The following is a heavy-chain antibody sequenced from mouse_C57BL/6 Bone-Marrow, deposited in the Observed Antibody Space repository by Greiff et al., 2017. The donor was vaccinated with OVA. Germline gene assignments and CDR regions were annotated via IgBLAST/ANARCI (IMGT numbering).Heavy chain of an antibody. Sequence: EVQLKESGGGLVQPGGSLKLSCAASGFTFSDYYMYWVRQTPEQRLEWVAYISNGGGSTYYPDTVKGRFTISRDNAKNTLYLQISRLKSEDTAVYYCARDSSGYWFAYWGQGTLVTVSA. CDR1: GFTFSDYY. CDR2: ISNGGGST. V-gene: IGHV5-12*01. CDR3: ARDSSGYWFAY. D-gene: IGHD3-2*02. J-gene: IGHJ3*01.